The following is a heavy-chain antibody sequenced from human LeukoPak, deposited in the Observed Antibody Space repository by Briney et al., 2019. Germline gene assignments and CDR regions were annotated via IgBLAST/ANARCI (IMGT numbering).Heavy chain of an antibody. CDR2: MYSGGDT. V-gene: IGHV3-53*01. CDR3: ATDPPPVPAAGPPAS. J-gene: IGHJ5*02. D-gene: IGHD6-13*01. CDR1: GFTVSDNY. Sequence: GRSLRLSCAASGFTVSDNYISCVRQAPGEGLGWGSGMYSGGDTYYADSVKGRLTFSRDLSTRPMSLPTNGLTPEPPPTYSCATDPPPVPAAGPPASWGQGTLVTVSS.